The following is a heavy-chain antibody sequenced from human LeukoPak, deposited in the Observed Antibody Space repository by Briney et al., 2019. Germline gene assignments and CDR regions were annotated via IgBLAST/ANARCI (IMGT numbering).Heavy chain of an antibody. CDR2: LIENGATT. CDR1: GFTFRSHA. V-gene: IGHV3-23*01. CDR3: VKDYRVGSSPAFGDF. Sequence: GGSLRLSCEASGFTFRSHAMSWVRQAPGKGLEWVSGLIENGATTYYADSVKGRFSISRDNSMNTVYLQMNNLRAEDTAVYYCVKDYRVGSSPAFGDFWGQGTLVTVSS. D-gene: IGHD1-26*01. J-gene: IGHJ4*02.